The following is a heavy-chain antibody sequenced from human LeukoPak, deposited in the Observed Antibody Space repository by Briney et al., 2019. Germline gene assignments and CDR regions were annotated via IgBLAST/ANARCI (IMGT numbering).Heavy chain of an antibody. V-gene: IGHV4-39*07. Sequence: SETLSLTCTVSGGSISSSSYYWGWIRQPPGKGLEWIGRIYTSGSTNYNPSLKSRVTMSVDTSKNQFSLKLSSVTAADTAVYYCARVSGYCSGGSCWSDYWGQGTLVTVSS. CDR2: IYTSGST. J-gene: IGHJ4*02. CDR3: ARVSGYCSGGSCWSDY. CDR1: GGSISSSSYY. D-gene: IGHD2-15*01.